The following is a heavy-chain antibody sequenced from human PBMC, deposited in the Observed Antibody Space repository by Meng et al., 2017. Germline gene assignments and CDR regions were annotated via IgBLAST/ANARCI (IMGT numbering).Heavy chain of an antibody. CDR2: MNPNSGNT. Sequence: ASVKVSCKASGYTFTSYDINWVRQATGQGLEWMGWMNPNSGNTGYAQKFQGRVTMTRNTSISTAYMELSSLRSGDTAVYYCARGFFSRYYDSSGYVAGYWGQGTLVTVSS. D-gene: IGHD3-22*01. CDR3: ARGFFSRYYDSSGYVAGY. V-gene: IGHV1-8*01. J-gene: IGHJ4*02. CDR1: GYTFTSYD.